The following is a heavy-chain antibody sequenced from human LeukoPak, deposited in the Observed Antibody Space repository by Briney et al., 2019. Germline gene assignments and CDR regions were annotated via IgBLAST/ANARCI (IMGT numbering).Heavy chain of an antibody. Sequence: SQTLSLTCAISGDSVSSNSAAWNWIRQSPSRGLEWLGRTYFRSKWDNDCAVSVKSRITINPDTSRNQFSLQLNSVTPEDTAVYYCARGTKSGVLAPPGATTHYNWFDPWGQGTLVTVSS. CDR1: GDSVSSNSAA. V-gene: IGHV6-1*01. CDR3: ARGTKSGVLAPPGATTHYNWFDP. D-gene: IGHD6-13*01. J-gene: IGHJ5*02. CDR2: TYFRSKWDN.